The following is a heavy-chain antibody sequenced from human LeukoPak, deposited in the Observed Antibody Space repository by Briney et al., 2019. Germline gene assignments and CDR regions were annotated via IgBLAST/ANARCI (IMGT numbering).Heavy chain of an antibody. Sequence: PGGSLRLSCAASGFTFSSYWMHWVRQAPGKGLMWVSRINNDGSRTTYADSVKGRFSISRDNSKNTLYLQMDSLRGEDTAVYYCAKDFRIGYSAHFDYWGQGALATVSS. CDR1: GFTFSSYW. V-gene: IGHV3-74*03. CDR2: INNDGSRT. D-gene: IGHD2-21*01. J-gene: IGHJ4*02. CDR3: AKDFRIGYSAHFDY.